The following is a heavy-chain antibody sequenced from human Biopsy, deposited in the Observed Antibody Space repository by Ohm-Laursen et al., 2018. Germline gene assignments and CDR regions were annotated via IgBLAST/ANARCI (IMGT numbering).Heavy chain of an antibody. D-gene: IGHD3-16*01. V-gene: IGHV1-18*01. J-gene: IGHJ4*02. CDR1: GYIFTSFG. CDR2: VSTYNGNT. Sequence: GTSVKVSCKGSGYIFTSFGVSWVRQAPGHGLEWMGWVSTYNGNTEYEQKFQGRVTMTTGTSANTAYMELRSLRSDDTAVYFCARVREGGLLDYWGQGILVTVSS. CDR3: ARVREGGLLDY.